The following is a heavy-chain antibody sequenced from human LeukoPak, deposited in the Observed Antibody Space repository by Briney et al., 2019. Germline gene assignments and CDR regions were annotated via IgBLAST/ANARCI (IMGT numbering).Heavy chain of an antibody. CDR1: GGSINIRNYY. D-gene: IGHD1-1*01. CDR2: VYSSGSL. V-gene: IGHV4-39*07. J-gene: IGHJ4*02. Sequence: SETLSLTCTVSGGSINIRNYYWAWIRQPPGRQLEWIGSVYSSGSLYYNPSLKSRVTISVDTSKNQFSLKLSSVTAADTAVYYCAREERHIDYWGQGTLVTVSS. CDR3: AREERHIDY.